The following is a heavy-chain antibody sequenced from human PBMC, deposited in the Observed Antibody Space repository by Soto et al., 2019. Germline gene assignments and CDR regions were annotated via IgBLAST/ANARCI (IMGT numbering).Heavy chain of an antibody. J-gene: IGHJ4*02. CDR3: ASTAHRYYYDSSGYYFQYFDY. CDR1: GYSFAGYW. V-gene: IGHV5-10-1*01. CDR2: IDPSDSQT. D-gene: IGHD3-22*01. Sequence: GESLKISCKGSGYSFAGYWITWVRQKPGKGLEWMGRIDPSDSQTYYSPSFRGHVTISVTKSITTVFLQWSSLRSEDTAVYYCASTAHRYYYDSSGYYFQYFDYWGQGTLVTVSS.